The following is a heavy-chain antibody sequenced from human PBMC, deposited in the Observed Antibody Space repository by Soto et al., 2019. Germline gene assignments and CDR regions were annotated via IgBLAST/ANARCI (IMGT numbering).Heavy chain of an antibody. Sequence: SETLSLTCAVSGGSISSGGYSWSWIRQPPGKVLEWIVYIYHSGSTYYNPSLKSRVTISLDRSKNQFSLKLSSVTASDTAVYYFARVPDVWGQGTTVTVSS. J-gene: IGHJ6*02. V-gene: IGHV4-30-2*01. CDR1: GGSISSGGYS. CDR2: IYHSGST. CDR3: ARVPDV.